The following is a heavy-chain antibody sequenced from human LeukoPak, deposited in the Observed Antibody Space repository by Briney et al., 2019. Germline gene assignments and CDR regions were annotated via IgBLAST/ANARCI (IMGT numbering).Heavy chain of an antibody. CDR3: ARGEIINYFDY. J-gene: IGHJ4*02. V-gene: IGHV3-48*03. CDR1: GFTFSSYE. Sequence: GSLRLSCAASGFTFSSYEMSWVRQAPGKGLEWIAYISSSATTEKYADSVKGRFTVSRDNAKNSLWLQMNSLRAEDTAVYYCARGEIINYFDYWGQGSLVTVSS. D-gene: IGHD1-26*01. CDR2: ISSSATTE.